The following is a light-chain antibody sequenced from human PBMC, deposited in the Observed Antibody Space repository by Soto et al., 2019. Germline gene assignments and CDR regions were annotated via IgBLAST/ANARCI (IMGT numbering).Light chain of an antibody. CDR1: QDISSY. V-gene: IGKV1-9*01. Sequence: DIQLTQSPSFLSATVGGRVTVTCRASQDISSYLAWYQQKPGKAPKIMIYSASTLQSGVPSRFRGSGSGTEFSLTITSLQPEDFETYYCQQLFDSPITFGQGTRLEIK. J-gene: IGKJ5*01. CDR2: SAS. CDR3: QQLFDSPIT.